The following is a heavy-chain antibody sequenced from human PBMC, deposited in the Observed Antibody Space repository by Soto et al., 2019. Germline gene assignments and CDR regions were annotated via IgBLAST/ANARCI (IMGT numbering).Heavy chain of an antibody. CDR2: ISAYNGST. CDR1: GYTFTSYG. CDR3: ARDAYDSSGYYYY. V-gene: IGHV1-18*01. D-gene: IGHD3-22*01. J-gene: IGHJ4*02. Sequence: ASVKVSCKASGYTFTSYGISWVRQAPGQGLEWMGWISAYNGSTNYAQKLQGRVTMTTDTSTSTAYVELRSLRSDETAVYYCARDAYDSSGYYYYCGQGNLVTVSS.